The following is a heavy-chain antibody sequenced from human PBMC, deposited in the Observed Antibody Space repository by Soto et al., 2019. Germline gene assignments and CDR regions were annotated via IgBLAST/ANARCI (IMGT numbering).Heavy chain of an antibody. J-gene: IGHJ6*02. D-gene: IGHD3-10*01. Sequence: QVQLVQSGPELKKPRASVKVSCKASGYTFSTSGISWVRQAPGQGLEWMGWISTYNGDTNYAQKFQGRVTMTTDTSTTTAYMELRSLRSDDTAVYYCARSGSVPYYYYGLDVWGQGTTVTVSS. CDR1: GYTFSTSG. CDR3: ARSGSVPYYYYGLDV. V-gene: IGHV1-18*01. CDR2: ISTYNGDT.